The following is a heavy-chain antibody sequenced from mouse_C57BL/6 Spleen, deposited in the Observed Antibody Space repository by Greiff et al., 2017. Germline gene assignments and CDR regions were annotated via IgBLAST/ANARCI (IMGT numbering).Heavy chain of an antibody. V-gene: IGHV3-6*01. CDR3: ASWDTTGDY. Sequence: EVKLVESGPGLVKPSQSLSLTCSVTGYSITSGYYWNWIRQFPGNKLEWMGYISYDGSNNYNPSLKNRISITRDTSKNQFFLKLNSVTTEDTATYYCASWDTTGDYWGQGTTLTVSS. D-gene: IGHD1-1*01. J-gene: IGHJ2*01. CDR2: ISYDGSN. CDR1: GYSITSGYY.